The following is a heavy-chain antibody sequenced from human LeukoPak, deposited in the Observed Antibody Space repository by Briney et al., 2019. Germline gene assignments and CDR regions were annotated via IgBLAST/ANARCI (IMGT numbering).Heavy chain of an antibody. Sequence: GGSLRLSCAASEFTFSSYEMNWVRQAPGKGLEWVSYISNTGSTIYYADSVKGRFTISRDNAKNSLYLQMNSLRAEDTAVYYCARRIAAAGRSFDYWGQGTLVTVSS. CDR3: ARRIAAAGRSFDY. V-gene: IGHV3-48*03. J-gene: IGHJ4*02. D-gene: IGHD6-13*01. CDR2: ISNTGSTI. CDR1: EFTFSSYE.